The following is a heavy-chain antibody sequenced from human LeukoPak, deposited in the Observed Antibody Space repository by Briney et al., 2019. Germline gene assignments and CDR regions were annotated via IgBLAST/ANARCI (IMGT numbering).Heavy chain of an antibody. Sequence: PGGSLRLSCAASGFTFSNCSMNWVRQAPGKGLEWVSYISSSRSTIHYADSVKGRFTISRDNAKKSLYLQMNSLRAEDTAVYYCARDQRYYYDSSGHFDYWGQGALVTVSP. D-gene: IGHD3-22*01. CDR2: ISSSRSTI. CDR1: GFTFSNCS. V-gene: IGHV3-48*01. CDR3: ARDQRYYYDSSGHFDY. J-gene: IGHJ4*02.